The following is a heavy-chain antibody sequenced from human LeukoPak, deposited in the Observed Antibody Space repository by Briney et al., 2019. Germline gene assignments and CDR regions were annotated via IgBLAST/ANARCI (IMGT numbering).Heavy chain of an antibody. V-gene: IGHV1-69*06. CDR2: IIPIFGTA. CDR3: ARVAWNDDYFDY. J-gene: IGHJ4*02. CDR1: GYTFTSYG. Sequence: SVKVSCKASGYTFTSYGISWVRQAPGQGLEWMGGIIPIFGTANYAQKFQGRVTITADKSTSTAYMELSSLRSEDTAVYYCARVAWNDDYFDYWGQGTLVTVSS. D-gene: IGHD1-1*01.